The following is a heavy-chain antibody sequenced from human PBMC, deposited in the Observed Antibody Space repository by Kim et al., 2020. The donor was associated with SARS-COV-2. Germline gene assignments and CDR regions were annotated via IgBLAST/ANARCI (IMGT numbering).Heavy chain of an antibody. D-gene: IGHD4-4*01. CDR2: VHYSGDA. Sequence: SETLSLTYTVSGGSFNSGNYYWVWIRQPPGKGLEWIGTVHYSGDAYYNPSLKSRVTLFVDASKKHFSLHLTSVTAADTAVYYCVRHQFSTILTYWGQGTQVTVSS. CDR1: GGSFNSGNYY. CDR3: VRHQFSTILTY. J-gene: IGHJ4*02. V-gene: IGHV4-39*01.